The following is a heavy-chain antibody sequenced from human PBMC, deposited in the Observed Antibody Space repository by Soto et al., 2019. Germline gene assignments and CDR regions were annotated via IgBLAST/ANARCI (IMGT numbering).Heavy chain of an antibody. D-gene: IGHD3-22*01. CDR3: ARIHESYDSSGYYIDY. J-gene: IGHJ4*02. V-gene: IGHV1-69*06. CDR2: IIPIFGTA. CDR1: GGTFSSYA. Sequence: ASVKVSCKASGGTFSSYAISWVRQAPGQGLEWMGGIIPIFGTANYAQKFQGRVTITADKSTSTAYMELSSLRSEDTAVYYCARIHESYDSSGYYIDYWGQGTLVTVSS.